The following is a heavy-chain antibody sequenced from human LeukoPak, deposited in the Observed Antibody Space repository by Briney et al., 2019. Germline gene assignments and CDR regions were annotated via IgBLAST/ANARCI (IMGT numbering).Heavy chain of an antibody. Sequence: ASVKVSCKASGYTFTGYYMHWVRQAPGQGLEWMGWINPNSGGTNYAQKFQGWVTMTRDTSISTAYMELSRLRSDDTAVYYCARVRVGYSYGPFDYWGQGTLVTVSS. J-gene: IGHJ4*02. CDR1: GYTFTGYY. V-gene: IGHV1-2*04. CDR3: ARVRVGYSYGPFDY. CDR2: INPNSGGT. D-gene: IGHD5-18*01.